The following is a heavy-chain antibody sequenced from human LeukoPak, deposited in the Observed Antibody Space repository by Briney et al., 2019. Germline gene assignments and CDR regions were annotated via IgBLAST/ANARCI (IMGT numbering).Heavy chain of an antibody. J-gene: IGHJ4*02. Sequence: SVKVSCKASGGTFSSYAISWVRQAPGQGLEWMGGIIPIFGTANYAQKFQGRVTITADESTSTAYMELSSLRSEDTAVYYCARMPGSYGGNSPFDYWGQGTLVTVSS. CDR2: IIPIFGTA. CDR1: GGTFSSYA. D-gene: IGHD4-23*01. CDR3: ARMPGSYGGNSPFDY. V-gene: IGHV1-69*01.